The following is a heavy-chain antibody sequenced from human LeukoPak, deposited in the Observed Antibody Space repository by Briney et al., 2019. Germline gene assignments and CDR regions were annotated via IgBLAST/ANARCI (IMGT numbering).Heavy chain of an antibody. D-gene: IGHD1-26*01. CDR1: GYTFTRFF. Sequence: ASVNVSCKASGYTFTRFFIHWMRQAPGQGLEWMGIFNPSGDDTTYAQKFQGRITLTRDPSTNTVHMELSSLTSDDTAVYFCARGPYRYADYWGQGSQVTVSS. J-gene: IGHJ4*02. V-gene: IGHV1-46*01. CDR3: ARGPYRYADY. CDR2: FNPSGDDT.